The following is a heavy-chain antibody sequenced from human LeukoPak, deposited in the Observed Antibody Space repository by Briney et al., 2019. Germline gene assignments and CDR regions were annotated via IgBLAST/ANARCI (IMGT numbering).Heavy chain of an antibody. Sequence: ASVKVSCKASGYTFTGDYMHWVRQAPGQGLEWMGWINPNSGGTNYAQKFQGRVTMTRDASISTAYMELSRLRSHDTAVYYCARVDSSSSYGYYYYGMDVWGQGTTVTVSS. CDR3: ARVDSSSSYGYYYYGMDV. CDR1: GYTFTGDY. CDR2: INPNSGGT. J-gene: IGHJ6*02. V-gene: IGHV1-2*02. D-gene: IGHD6-13*01.